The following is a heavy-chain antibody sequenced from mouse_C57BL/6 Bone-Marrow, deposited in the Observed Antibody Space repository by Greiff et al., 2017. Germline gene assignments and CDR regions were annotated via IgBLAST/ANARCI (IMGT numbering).Heavy chain of an antibody. D-gene: IGHD2-3*01. CDR3: ASFYDGPFGV. V-gene: IGHV1-18*01. Sequence: VQLQQSGPELVKPGASVKIPCKASGYTFTDYNMDWVKQSHGKSLEWIGDINPNNGGTIYNQKFKGKATLTVDKSSSTAYMELRSLTSEDTAVYNCASFYDGPFGVWGTGTTVTVAS. CDR2: INPNNGGT. CDR1: GYTFTDYN. J-gene: IGHJ1*03.